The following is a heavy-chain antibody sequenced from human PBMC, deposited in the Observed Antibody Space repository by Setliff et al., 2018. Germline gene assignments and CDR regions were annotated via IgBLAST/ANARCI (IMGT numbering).Heavy chain of an antibody. CDR1: GDSFSNYA. CDR3: VREGVDTRSSTDYRYYMDV. V-gene: IGHV1-8*01. CDR2: LIPMFGTP. Sequence: ASVKVSCKASGDSFSNYAISWVRQAPGQGLEWMGGLIPMFGTPGYAQKFQGRVTMTRNTSISTAYMELSSLRSEDTAVYYCVREGVDTRSSTDYRYYMDVWGKGTTVTVSS. D-gene: IGHD5-18*01. J-gene: IGHJ6*03.